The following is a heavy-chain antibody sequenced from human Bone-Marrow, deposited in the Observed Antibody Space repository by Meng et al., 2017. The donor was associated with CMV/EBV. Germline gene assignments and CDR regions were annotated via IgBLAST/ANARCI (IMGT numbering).Heavy chain of an antibody. J-gene: IGHJ5*02. V-gene: IGHV3-69-1*01. Sequence: GGSLRLSCAASGFTFSDYYMNWVRQAPGKGLEWVSSISSSSTIYYADSVKGRFTISRDNAKNSLYLQMNSLRAEDTAVYYCARAPVPAGLNWFDPWGQGTLVTVSS. CDR1: GFTFSDYY. CDR3: ARAPVPAGLNWFDP. CDR2: ISSSSTI. D-gene: IGHD2-2*01.